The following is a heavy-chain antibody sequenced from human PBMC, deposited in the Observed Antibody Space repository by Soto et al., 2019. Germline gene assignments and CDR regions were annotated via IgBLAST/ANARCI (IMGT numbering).Heavy chain of an antibody. CDR1: VYTFDKHG. CDR3: ARTAGKTIFGEVPSLHYGMDV. CDR2: IYIGDSDT. D-gene: IGHD3-3*01. V-gene: IGHV5-51*01. Sequence: PGESLKISCKGSVYTFDKHGIAWVRQMSGKGLEWMGTIYIGDSDTIYSPSFQGQVTMSADKSTSTAYLQWSHLKASDNAVYYCARTAGKTIFGEVPSLHYGMDVWGQGTTVTVSS. J-gene: IGHJ6*02.